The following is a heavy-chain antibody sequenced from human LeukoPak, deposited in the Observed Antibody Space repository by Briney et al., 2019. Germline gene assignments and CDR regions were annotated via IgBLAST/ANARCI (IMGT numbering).Heavy chain of an antibody. CDR3: AKDLAGSGSYSFDY. V-gene: IGHV3-23*01. Sequence: GGSLRLSCAAPGFTFSNYAMNWVRQAPGRGLEWVSAISGSGGSTYYADSVKGRFTISRDNSKNTLYLQMNSLRAEDTAVYYCAKDLAGSGSYSFDYWGQGTLVTVSS. CDR1: GFTFSNYA. D-gene: IGHD1-26*01. J-gene: IGHJ4*02. CDR2: ISGSGGST.